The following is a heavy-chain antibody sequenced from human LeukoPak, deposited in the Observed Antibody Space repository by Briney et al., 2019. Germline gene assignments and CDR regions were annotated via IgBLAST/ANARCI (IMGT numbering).Heavy chain of an antibody. CDR3: ARAATWQLGIRNYYFDY. Sequence: PGGSLRLSCVASGFTFSSNGMHWVRQAPGKGLEWVAFIRNDGSNKYYVDSVKGRFTIYRDNSKNTLYLQMNSLRAEDTAVYYCARAATWQLGIRNYYFDYWGQGTLVTVSS. J-gene: IGHJ4*02. D-gene: IGHD1-1*01. V-gene: IGHV3-30*02. CDR1: GFTFSSNG. CDR2: IRNDGSNK.